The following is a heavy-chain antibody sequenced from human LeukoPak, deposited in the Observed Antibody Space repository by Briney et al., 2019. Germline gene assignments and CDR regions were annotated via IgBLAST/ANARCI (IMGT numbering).Heavy chain of an antibody. J-gene: IGHJ4*02. V-gene: IGHV3-30-3*01. CDR2: ISYDGSNK. CDR1: GFTFSSYA. CDR3: ARSAAGIDY. Sequence: PGGSLRLSCAASGFTFSSYAMHWVRQAPGKGLEWVAVISYDGSNKYYADSVKGRFTISRDNSMNTLYLQMDSLRAEDTAVYYCARSAAGIDYWGQGTLVTVSS. D-gene: IGHD6-13*01.